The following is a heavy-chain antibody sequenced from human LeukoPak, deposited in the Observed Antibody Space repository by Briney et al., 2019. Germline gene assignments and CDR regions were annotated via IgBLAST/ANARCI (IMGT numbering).Heavy chain of an antibody. CDR2: ITTSGSTI. Sequence: PGGSLRLPCAASGFTFSDSYMTWIRQAPGKGLEWVSYITTSGSTIYADSLKGRFAISRDNAKNSLYLQMNSLRAEDTAVYYCAREDNSNWNIDYWGQGTLVTVFS. V-gene: IGHV3-11*04. D-gene: IGHD1-1*01. J-gene: IGHJ4*02. CDR3: AREDNSNWNIDY. CDR1: GFTFSDSY.